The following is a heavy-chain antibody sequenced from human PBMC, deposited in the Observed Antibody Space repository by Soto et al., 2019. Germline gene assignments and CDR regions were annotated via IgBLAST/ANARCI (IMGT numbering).Heavy chain of an antibody. CDR2: IYHSVST. V-gene: IGHV4-4*02. CDR1: GGSITSSNW. D-gene: IGHD3-9*01. Sequence: PSETLSLTCAVSGGSITSSNWWNWVRQPAGKGLEWIGEIYHSVSTYYKPSLKSRVAMSVDTSKNQFSLKLTSATAADTAVYYCARRDWSGSTSHFYFDYWGQGVPVTVSS. J-gene: IGHJ4*02. CDR3: ARRDWSGSTSHFYFDY.